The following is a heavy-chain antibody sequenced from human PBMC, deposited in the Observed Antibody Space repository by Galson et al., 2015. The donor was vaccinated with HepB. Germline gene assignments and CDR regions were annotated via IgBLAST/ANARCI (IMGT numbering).Heavy chain of an antibody. J-gene: IGHJ4*02. CDR2: IKQDGSEK. CDR3: SGWGGLDY. Sequence: SLRLSCAVSGFSFTTYWMSWVRQAPGKGLEWVANIKQDGSEKYYMDSVKGRFTISRDNANNSLYLQMNSLRVEDTAVYYCSGWGGLDYRGQGILVTVSS. CDR1: GFSFTTYW. V-gene: IGHV3-7*03. D-gene: IGHD3-10*01.